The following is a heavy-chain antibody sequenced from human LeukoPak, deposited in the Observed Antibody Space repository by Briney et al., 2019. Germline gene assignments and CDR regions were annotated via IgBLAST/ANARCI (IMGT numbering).Heavy chain of an antibody. V-gene: IGHV3-23*01. J-gene: IGHJ5*02. CDR3: ARFYGSGGNWFDP. CDR1: GFTFSSYA. Sequence: AGGSLRLSCAASGFTFSSYAMSWVRQAPGKGLEWVSAISGSGGSTYYADSVKGRFTISRDNAKNSLYLQMNSLRAEDTAVYYCARFYGSGGNWFDPWGQGTLVTVSS. D-gene: IGHD3-10*01. CDR2: ISGSGGST.